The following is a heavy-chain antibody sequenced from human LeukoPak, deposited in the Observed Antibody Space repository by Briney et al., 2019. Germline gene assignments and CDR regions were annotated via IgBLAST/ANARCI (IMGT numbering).Heavy chain of an antibody. CDR3: ARHIYDILTGYTAFDY. J-gene: IGHJ4*02. CDR2: INHSGSA. D-gene: IGHD3-9*01. CDR1: GGSFSGYY. V-gene: IGHV4-34*01. Sequence: SETLSLTCAVSGGSFSGYYWTWIRQPPGKGLEWIGEINHSGSANYNPSLKSRVTTSVDTSKNQFSLKLSSVTAADTAVYYCARHIYDILTGYTAFDYWGQGTLVTVSS.